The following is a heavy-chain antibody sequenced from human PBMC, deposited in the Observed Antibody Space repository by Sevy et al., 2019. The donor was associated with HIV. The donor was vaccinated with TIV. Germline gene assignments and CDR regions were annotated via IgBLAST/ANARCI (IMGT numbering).Heavy chain of an antibody. D-gene: IGHD3-10*01. CDR1: GFTFSDYN. V-gene: IGHV3-21*01. Sequence: GGSLRLSCAASGFTFSDYNMNWVRQAPGKGLEWVSSISSISNYIYYADSVKGRFTISRDSAKNSLYLQMNSLRAEDKAASYCERETSSFGEGIYYGMDVWGQGTTVTVSS. CDR3: ERETSSFGEGIYYGMDV. J-gene: IGHJ6*02. CDR2: ISSISNYI.